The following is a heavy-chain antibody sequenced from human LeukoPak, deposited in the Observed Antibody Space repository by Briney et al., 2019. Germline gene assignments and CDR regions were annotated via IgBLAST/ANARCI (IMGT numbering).Heavy chain of an antibody. CDR1: GYTFTSYD. Sequence: ASVKVSCKASGYTFTSYDINWVRQATGQGLEWMGWMNPNSGNTGYAQKFKGRVTITRNTSISTAYMELSSLRSEDTAVYYCARGHYDILTGYFVPRYYYYYMDVWGKGTTVTVSS. D-gene: IGHD3-9*01. J-gene: IGHJ6*03. CDR2: MNPNSGNT. V-gene: IGHV1-8*01. CDR3: ARGHYDILTGYFVPRYYYYYMDV.